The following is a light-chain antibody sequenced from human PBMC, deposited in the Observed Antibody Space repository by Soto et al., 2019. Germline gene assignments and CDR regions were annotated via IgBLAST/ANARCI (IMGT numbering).Light chain of an antibody. CDR1: QSVSSSY. V-gene: IGKV3D-20*01. CDR3: QQYGSPIT. J-gene: IGKJ5*01. Sequence: IVLTQSPATLSLSPGERATLSCEASQSVSSSYLAWYQQKPGLAPRLLIYDASTRATGIPDRFSGSGSGTDFTLTISRVEPEDFAVYYCQQYGSPITFGQGTRLE. CDR2: DAS.